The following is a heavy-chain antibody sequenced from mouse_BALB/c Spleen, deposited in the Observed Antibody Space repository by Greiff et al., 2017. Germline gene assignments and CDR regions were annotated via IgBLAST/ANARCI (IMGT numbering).Heavy chain of an antibody. CDR2: IYPGSGST. Sequence: VKLQQPGAELVKPGTSVKLSCKASGYNFTSYWINWVKLRPGQGLEWIGDIYPGSGSTNYNEKFKSKATLTVDTSSSTAYMQLSSLASEDSALYYCANGPALYWYFDVWGAGTTVTVSS. J-gene: IGHJ1*01. CDR3: ANGPALYWYFDV. CDR1: GYNFTSYW. V-gene: IGHV1-55*01. D-gene: IGHD1-1*01.